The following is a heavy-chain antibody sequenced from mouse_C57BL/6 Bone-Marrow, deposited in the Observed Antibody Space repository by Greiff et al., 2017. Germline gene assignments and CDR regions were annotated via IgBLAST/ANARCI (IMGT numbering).Heavy chain of an antibody. CDR3: ARGYYGSSDY. V-gene: IGHV1-54*01. J-gene: IGHJ2*01. D-gene: IGHD1-1*01. CDR2: INPGSGGT. Sequence: VKLQESGAELVRPGTSVKVSCKASGYAFTNYLIEWVKQRPGQGLEWIGVINPGSGGTNYNEKFKGKATLTADKSSSTAYMQLSSLTSEDSAVYFCARGYYGSSDYWGQGTTLTVSS. CDR1: GYAFTNYL.